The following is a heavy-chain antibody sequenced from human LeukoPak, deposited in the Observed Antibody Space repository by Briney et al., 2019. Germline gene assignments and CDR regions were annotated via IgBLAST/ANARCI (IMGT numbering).Heavy chain of an antibody. CDR2: IYTSGST. J-gene: IGHJ3*02. CDR1: GYSISSGSYY. V-gene: IGHV4-61*02. CDR3: ASIRGGYSYGYDAFDI. Sequence: SETLSLTCAVSGYSISSGSYYWSWIRQPAGKGLEWIGRIYTSGSTNYNPSLKSRVTISVDTSKNQFSLKLSSVTAADTAVYYCASIRGGYSYGYDAFDIWGQGTMVTVSS. D-gene: IGHD5-18*01.